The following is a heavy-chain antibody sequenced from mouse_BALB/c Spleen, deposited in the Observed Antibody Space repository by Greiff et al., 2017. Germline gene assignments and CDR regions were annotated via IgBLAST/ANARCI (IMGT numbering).Heavy chain of an antibody. D-gene: IGHD2-10*01. J-gene: IGHJ2*01. CDR3: ARKEGLLWSFDY. V-gene: IGHV1-9*01. CDR2: ILPGSGST. CDR1: GYTFSSYW. Sequence: VKLQESGAELMKPGASVKISCKATGYTFSSYWIEWVKQRPGHGLEWIGEILPGSGSTNYNEKFKGKATFTADASSNTAYMQLSSLTSEDSAVYYCARKEGLLWSFDYWGQGTTLTVSS.